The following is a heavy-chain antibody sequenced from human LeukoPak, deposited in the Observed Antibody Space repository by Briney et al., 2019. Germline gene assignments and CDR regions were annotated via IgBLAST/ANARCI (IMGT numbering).Heavy chain of an antibody. V-gene: IGHV4-61*05. J-gene: IGHJ4*02. D-gene: IGHD3-22*01. Sequence: SETLSLTCTVSGGSISSSSYYWSWIRQPPRKGLEWIGYIYTSGSTNYNPSLKSRVTISVDTSRNQFSLKLSSVTAADTAVYYCARGIERYYDSSGYYYWGQGTLVTVSS. CDR3: ARGIERYYDSSGYYY. CDR2: IYTSGST. CDR1: GGSISSSSYY.